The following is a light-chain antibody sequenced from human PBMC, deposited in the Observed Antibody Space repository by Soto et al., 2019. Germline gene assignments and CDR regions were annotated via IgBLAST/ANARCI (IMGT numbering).Light chain of an antibody. CDR2: DVS. CDR1: SNDIGRYNY. CDR3: CSYTSSSTTTYL. Sequence: DLNQPASGYGSAVESIRIFCNETSNDIGRYNYVSWYQQHPGKAPKLIIYDVSNRPSGVSNRFSGSKSGNTASLTVSGLQAEDEADYFCCSYTSSSTTTYLLGTGTKVTVL. V-gene: IGLV2-14*01. J-gene: IGLJ1*01.